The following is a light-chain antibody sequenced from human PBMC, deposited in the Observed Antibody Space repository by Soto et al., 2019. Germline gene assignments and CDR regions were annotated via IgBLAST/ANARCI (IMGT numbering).Light chain of an antibody. CDR3: QNYNSYSEA. CDR2: KES. J-gene: IGKJ1*01. V-gene: IGKV1-5*03. Sequence: DLQMTQSPSALSSSLGDSVTITCRASQSINKWMAWYQLKTGKAPQLLIYKESSLQSGVPSRFSGSGSGTELNLTISRLQPDDFATYYCQNYNSYSEACGQGTKVDIK. CDR1: QSINKW.